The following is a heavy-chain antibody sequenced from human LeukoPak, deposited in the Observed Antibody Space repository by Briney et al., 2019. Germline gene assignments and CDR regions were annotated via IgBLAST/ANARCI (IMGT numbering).Heavy chain of an antibody. J-gene: IGHJ5*02. CDR1: GYSISSGYY. Sequence: SETLSLTCTVSGYSISSGYYWGWIRQPPGKGLEWIGYIYHSGSTYYNPSLKSRVTISVDTSKNQFSLKLSSVTAADTAVYYCARANWFDPWGQGTLVTVSS. CDR2: IYHSGST. CDR3: ARANWFDP. V-gene: IGHV4-38-2*02.